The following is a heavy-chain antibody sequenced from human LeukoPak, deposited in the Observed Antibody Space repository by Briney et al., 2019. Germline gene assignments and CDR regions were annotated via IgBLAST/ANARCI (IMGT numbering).Heavy chain of an antibody. D-gene: IGHD1-26*01. Sequence: ASVKVSCKVSGYTLTELSMHWVRQAPGKGLEWKGGFDPEDGETIYAQKFQGRVTMTEDTSTDTAYMELSSLRSEDTAVYYCATRYSGSYYYFDYWGQGTLVTVSS. CDR3: ATRYSGSYYYFDY. V-gene: IGHV1-24*01. CDR2: FDPEDGET. CDR1: GYTLTELS. J-gene: IGHJ4*02.